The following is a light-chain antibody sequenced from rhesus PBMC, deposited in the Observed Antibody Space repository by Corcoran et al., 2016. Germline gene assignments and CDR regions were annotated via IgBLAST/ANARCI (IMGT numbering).Light chain of an antibody. V-gene: IGKV1-25*02. CDR1: QNIYSH. CDR3: QHYYNNPRT. CDR2: VLS. J-gene: IGKJ1*01. Sequence: DIQMTQSPSALSASVGDRVTIPCRASQNIYSHLAWYQQKPGKAPKLLIYVLSSLQTGIPSRFSGRRSGTDFTLTISSLQPEDSAAYYCQHYYNNPRTFGQGTKVEVK.